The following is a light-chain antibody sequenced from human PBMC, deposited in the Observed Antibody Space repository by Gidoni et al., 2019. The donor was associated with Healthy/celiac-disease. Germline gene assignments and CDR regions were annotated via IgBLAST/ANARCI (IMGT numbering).Light chain of an antibody. CDR1: QSLVFSNGITY. Sequence: DVVMTQSPLSLPVTLGQPASISCRSSQSLVFSNGITYLSWFHQRPGQSPRRLIYMVSNRASGVPDRFSGSGSDTDFTLKISRVEAEDVGIYHCMQGSQWPYTFGQGTKLEIK. J-gene: IGKJ2*01. V-gene: IGKV2-30*01. CDR2: MVS. CDR3: MQGSQWPYT.